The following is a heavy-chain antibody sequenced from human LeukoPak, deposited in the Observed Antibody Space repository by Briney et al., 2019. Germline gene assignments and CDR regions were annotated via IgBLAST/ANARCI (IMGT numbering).Heavy chain of an antibody. Sequence: SVKVSCKASGGTFSSYAISLVRQAPGQGLEWMGGIIPIFGTANYAQKFQGRVTITTDESTSTAYMELSSLRSEDTAVYYCAIGHSYCSGGSCLPHVWAFDIWGQGTMVTVSS. V-gene: IGHV1-69*05. D-gene: IGHD2-15*01. CDR1: GGTFSSYA. J-gene: IGHJ3*02. CDR2: IIPIFGTA. CDR3: AIGHSYCSGGSCLPHVWAFDI.